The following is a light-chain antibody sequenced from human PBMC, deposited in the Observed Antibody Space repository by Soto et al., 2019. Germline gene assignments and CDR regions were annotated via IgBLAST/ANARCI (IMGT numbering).Light chain of an antibody. CDR1: QSVSSN. V-gene: IGKV3-15*01. J-gene: IGKJ1*01. Sequence: EIVMTQSPATLSVSPGERATLSCRASQSVSSNLAWYQQKPGQAPRLLIYGASTRATGIPARFSGSGSGTVFTLTIISLQSEDFAVYYCQQYNNWPPWTFGQGTKVETK. CDR3: QQYNNWPPWT. CDR2: GAS.